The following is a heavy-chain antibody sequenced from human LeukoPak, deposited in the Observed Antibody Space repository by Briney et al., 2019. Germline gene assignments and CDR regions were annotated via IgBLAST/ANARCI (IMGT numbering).Heavy chain of an antibody. CDR3: ARQQSDTSLFDP. CDR1: GDSISSTSYY. CDR2: IFYGGSA. D-gene: IGHD2-21*02. J-gene: IGHJ5*02. Sequence: SETLSLTCIVSGDSISSTSYYWAWIRQPPGKGLEWIGMIFYGGSAYYTPSLRGRATLSVDTSRNQFSLNLISVTAADTGVYFCARQQSDTSLFDPWGQGTLVTVSS. V-gene: IGHV4-39*01.